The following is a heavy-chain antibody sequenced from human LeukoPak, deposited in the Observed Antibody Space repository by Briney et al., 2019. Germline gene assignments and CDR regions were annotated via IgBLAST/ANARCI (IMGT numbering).Heavy chain of an antibody. CDR1: AFTFSTDW. J-gene: IGHJ6*01. Sequence: GGSLRLSCAASAFTFSTDWMYWFRHAPGKGLVWVSRINSDGISTTYAESVKGRLTIYRANAKNSLYLQMNSLRAEDTAVCYCARAPSDWQNIVVVPAAGCYYYGMDVWGQGTTVTVSS. D-gene: IGHD2-2*01. V-gene: IGHV3-74*01. CDR3: ARAPSDWQNIVVVPAAGCYYYGMDV. CDR2: INSDGIST.